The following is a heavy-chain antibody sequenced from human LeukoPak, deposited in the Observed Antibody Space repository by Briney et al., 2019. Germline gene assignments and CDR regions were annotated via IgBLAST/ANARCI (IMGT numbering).Heavy chain of an antibody. V-gene: IGHV3-69-1*02. Sequence: GGSLRLSCAASGFTFTNYAMNWVRQAPGKGLEWVSSISSSSYIYYTDSVKGRFTISRDNAKNSLYLQMNSLRADDTAIYYCARVSLGAAAGTSRWGQGTLVTVSS. CDR2: ISSSSYI. CDR3: ARVSLGAAAGTSR. CDR1: GFTFTNYA. J-gene: IGHJ4*02. D-gene: IGHD6-13*01.